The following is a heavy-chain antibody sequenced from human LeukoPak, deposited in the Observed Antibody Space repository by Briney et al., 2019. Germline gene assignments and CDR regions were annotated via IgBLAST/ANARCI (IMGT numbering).Heavy chain of an antibody. CDR3: RCYDGTGLTY. J-gene: IGHJ4*02. Sequence: GGSLRLSCATSGFTFNNAWMSWVRQAPGKGLEWVGRIKRKTDGGTIDYAAPVKGRFSISRDDSKNTLYLQMNSLQIEDTAVYYCRCYDGTGLTYWGQGTLVTVSS. V-gene: IGHV3-15*01. D-gene: IGHD5-12*01. CDR2: IKRKTDGGTI. CDR1: GFTFNNAW.